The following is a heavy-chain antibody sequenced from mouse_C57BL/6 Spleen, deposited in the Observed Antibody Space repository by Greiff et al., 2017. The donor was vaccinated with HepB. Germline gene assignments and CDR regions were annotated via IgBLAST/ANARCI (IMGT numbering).Heavy chain of an antibody. V-gene: IGHV1-52*01. CDR2: IDPSDSET. Sequence: VQLQQPGAELVRPGSSVKLSCKASGYTFTSYWMHWVKQRPIQGLEWIGNIDPSDSETHYNQKFKDKATLTVDKSSSTAYMQLSSLTSEDSAVYYCARNYYGSSSYYYAMDYWGQGTSVTVSS. CDR3: ARNYYGSSSYYYAMDY. D-gene: IGHD1-1*01. J-gene: IGHJ4*01. CDR1: GYTFTSYW.